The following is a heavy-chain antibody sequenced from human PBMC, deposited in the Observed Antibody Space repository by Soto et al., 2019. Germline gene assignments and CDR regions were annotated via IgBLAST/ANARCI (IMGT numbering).Heavy chain of an antibody. Sequence: QITLKESGPTLVKPTQTLTLTCTFSGFSLSTRGVGVGWIRQPPGKALEWLALIYWDDDQHYSPSLKSRLTLAKDTTKNQIVLTMPSMDPVDTGKYSCAHQLRWSHQYYFDYWGQGSLVTVSS. D-gene: IGHD4-17*01. CDR3: AHQLRWSHQYYFDY. V-gene: IGHV2-5*02. CDR2: IYWDDDQ. J-gene: IGHJ4*02. CDR1: GFSLSTRGVG.